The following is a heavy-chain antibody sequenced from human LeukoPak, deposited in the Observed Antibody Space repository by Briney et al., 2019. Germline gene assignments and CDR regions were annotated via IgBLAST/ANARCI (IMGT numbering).Heavy chain of an antibody. J-gene: IGHJ6*02. V-gene: IGHV1-58*01. Sequence: SVKVSCKASGFTFTTFAVQWVRQARGQRLEWIGWIVVDGGNTHYAQKFQERVGIITGRSTNTVFMELRSLRSDDTAVYYCSAGATTYCGEDCYPSFFFYHGIDVWGQGTTVTVSS. CDR1: GFTFTTFA. CDR2: IVVDGGNT. D-gene: IGHD2-21*02. CDR3: SAGATTYCGEDCYPSFFFYHGIDV.